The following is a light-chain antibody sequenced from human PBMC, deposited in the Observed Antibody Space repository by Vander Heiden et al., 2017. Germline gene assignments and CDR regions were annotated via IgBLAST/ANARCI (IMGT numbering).Light chain of an antibody. CDR3: QSADSSGTYYV. CDR1: ALPKQY. Sequence: SYALTQPPSVSVSPGQTARITCSGDALPKQYAYWYQQKPVQAPVLVIYKDSERPAGIPERFSGSSSGTTVTLTISGVQAEDEADYYCQSADSSGTYYVFGTGTKVTVL. J-gene: IGLJ1*01. CDR2: KDS. V-gene: IGLV3-25*03.